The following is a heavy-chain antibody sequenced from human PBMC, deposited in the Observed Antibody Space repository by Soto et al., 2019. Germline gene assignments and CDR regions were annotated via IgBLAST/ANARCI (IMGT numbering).Heavy chain of an antibody. Sequence: SETLSLTCTVSGESISRFYWSWIRQPPGKGLEWIGYISYTGGTDYNPSLKSRVTISIDTSKNHFSLRLSTLIAADTAIYYCARDTLRGYYGLDVWGQGPTVTVSS. V-gene: IGHV4-59*01. CDR2: ISYTGGT. J-gene: IGHJ6*02. D-gene: IGHD2-21*01. CDR3: ARDTLRGYYGLDV. CDR1: GESISRFY.